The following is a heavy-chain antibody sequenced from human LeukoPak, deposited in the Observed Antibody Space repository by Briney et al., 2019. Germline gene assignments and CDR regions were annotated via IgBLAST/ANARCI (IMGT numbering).Heavy chain of an antibody. CDR1: GFTFSSYS. CDR2: ISSSSSYI. CDR3: ARIPNTMIDAFDI. Sequence: GGSLRLSCAASGFTFSSYSMNWVRQAPGKGLEWVSSISSSSSYIYYADSVKGRFTISRDNAKNSLYLQMNSLRAEGTAVYYCARIPNTMIDAFDIWGQGTMVTVSS. J-gene: IGHJ3*02. V-gene: IGHV3-21*01. D-gene: IGHD3-22*01.